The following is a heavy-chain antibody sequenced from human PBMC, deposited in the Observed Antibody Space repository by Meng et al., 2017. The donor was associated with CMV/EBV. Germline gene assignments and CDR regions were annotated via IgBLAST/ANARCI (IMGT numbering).Heavy chain of an antibody. CDR2: ISSSGSTI. Sequence: GESLKISCAASGFTFSDYYMSWIRQAPGKGLEWVSYISSSGSTIYYADSVKGRFTISRDNAKNSLYQQMNSLRAEDTAVYYCARDLRIAAAGKVFDYWGQGTLVTVSS. CDR1: GFTFSDYY. D-gene: IGHD6-13*01. CDR3: ARDLRIAAAGKVFDY. J-gene: IGHJ4*02. V-gene: IGHV3-11*04.